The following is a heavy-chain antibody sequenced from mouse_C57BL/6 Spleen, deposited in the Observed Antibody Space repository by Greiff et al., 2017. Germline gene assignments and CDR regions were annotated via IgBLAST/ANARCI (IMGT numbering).Heavy chain of an antibody. CDR2: INPSTGGT. V-gene: IGHV1-42*01. CDR3: ARGGDDYDGAVCAH. CDR1: GYSFTGYY. D-gene: IGHD2-4*01. Sequence: VQLQQSGPELVKPGASVKISCKASGYSFTGYYMNWVKQSPEKSLEWIGEINPSTGGTTYNQKFKAKATLTVDKSSSTAYMQLKSLTSEDSAVYYCARGGDDYDGAVCAHWGRGTVVTVSA. J-gene: IGHJ3*01.